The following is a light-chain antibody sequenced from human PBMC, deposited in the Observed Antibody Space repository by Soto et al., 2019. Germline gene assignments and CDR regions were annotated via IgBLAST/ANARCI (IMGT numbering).Light chain of an antibody. J-gene: IGKJ1*01. V-gene: IGKV1-5*01. Sequence: DIQLTQSHYTLSASVGDRVAITCLASQSISSWLAWYQQKPGKAPRLLIYDASSLESGVPSRFSGSGSGTEFTLTISSLQPDDFATYYCQQYNSYPWTFGQGTKVDIK. CDR1: QSISSW. CDR3: QQYNSYPWT. CDR2: DAS.